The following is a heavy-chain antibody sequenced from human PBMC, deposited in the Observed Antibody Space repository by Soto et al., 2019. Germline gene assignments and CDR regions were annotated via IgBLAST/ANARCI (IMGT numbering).Heavy chain of an antibody. CDR2: ISATSTNA. V-gene: IGHV3-23*01. CDR3: AKDLRGPAAGTWYFEL. CDR1: GLTFSSYA. Sequence: EVQLLESGGGLVQPGGSLRLSCAASGLTFSSYAMGWVRQVPGQGLEWVSAISATSTNAYYADSVKGRFTISRDNSQNTLYMEMNSLRADDTAVYYCAKDLRGPAAGTWYFELWGRGTLVTVSS. J-gene: IGHJ2*01. D-gene: IGHD6-13*01.